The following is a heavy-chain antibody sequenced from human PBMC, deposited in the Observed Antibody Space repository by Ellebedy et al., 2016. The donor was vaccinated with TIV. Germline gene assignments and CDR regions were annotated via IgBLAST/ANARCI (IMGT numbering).Heavy chain of an antibody. Sequence: PGGSLRLSCAASGFTIRGSAMHWVRQASGNGLEWVGRIRSKANSYGTAYAASVKGRFTISRDDSNNMAYLQMNSLKIEDTAVYYCTSDLGYCNTTNCSDFWGQGTLVAVSS. J-gene: IGHJ4*02. CDR3: TSDLGYCNTTNCSDF. D-gene: IGHD2/OR15-2a*01. CDR2: IRSKANSYGT. V-gene: IGHV3-73*01. CDR1: GFTIRGSA.